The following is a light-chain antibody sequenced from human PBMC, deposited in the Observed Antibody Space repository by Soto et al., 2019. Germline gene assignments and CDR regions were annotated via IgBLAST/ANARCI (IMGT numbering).Light chain of an antibody. CDR2: AAS. V-gene: IGKV1-39*01. CDR1: QSVSDS. CDR3: HQSYSTPQT. Sequence: DIQMTQSPSSLSASVGDRVTITCRANQSVSDSLNWYQQKPGKVPKLLIYAASSLRSGVPSRISGSGSVTDFTLTISSLQPEDFATYYCHQSYSTPQTFGQGTKVETK. J-gene: IGKJ1*01.